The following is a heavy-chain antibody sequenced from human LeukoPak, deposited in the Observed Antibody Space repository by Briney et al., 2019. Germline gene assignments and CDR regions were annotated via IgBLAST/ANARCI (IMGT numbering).Heavy chain of an antibody. Sequence: PGGSLRLSCEVSGLTFYTYAMSWVRQAPGKGLEWVSAISGSGGSTYYADSVKGRFTISRDNSKNTLYLQMNSLRAEDTAVYYCAKEPGYSSSWYHPFQHWGQGTLVTVSS. CDR2: ISGSGGST. CDR3: AKEPGYSSSWYHPFQH. CDR1: GLTFYTYA. D-gene: IGHD6-13*01. J-gene: IGHJ1*01. V-gene: IGHV3-23*01.